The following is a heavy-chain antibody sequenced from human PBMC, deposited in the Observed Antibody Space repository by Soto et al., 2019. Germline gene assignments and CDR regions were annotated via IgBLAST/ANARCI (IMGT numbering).Heavy chain of an antibody. V-gene: IGHV3-74*01. CDR3: ARAYYGSDDY. Sequence: EVQLVESGGGLVQPGGSLRLSCAASGFTFNNYWMLWVRQAPGKGLVWVSRINSDGSSTTYADSVKGRFTISRDNAKNPLYLQMNSLRAEDTAVYYWARAYYGSDDYWGQGTLVTVSS. D-gene: IGHD3-10*01. J-gene: IGHJ4*02. CDR2: INSDGSST. CDR1: GFTFNNYW.